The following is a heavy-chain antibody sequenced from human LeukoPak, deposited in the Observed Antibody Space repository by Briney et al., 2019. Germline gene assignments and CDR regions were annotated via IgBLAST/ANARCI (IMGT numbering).Heavy chain of an antibody. CDR2: ISASGGNT. CDR3: ARVPAHCSGGSCYFFYGMDV. Sequence: PGGSLRLSCAASGFTFSNYAMSWVRQGPGKGLEWVSGISASGGNTYYADSLKGRFTISRDNSKNTVYLQMNSLRAEDTAVYYCARVPAHCSGGSCYFFYGMDVWGQGTTVTVSS. J-gene: IGHJ6*02. D-gene: IGHD2-15*01. V-gene: IGHV3-23*01. CDR1: GFTFSNYA.